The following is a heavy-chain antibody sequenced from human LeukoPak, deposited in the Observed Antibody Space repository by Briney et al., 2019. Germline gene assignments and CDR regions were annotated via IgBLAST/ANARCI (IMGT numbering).Heavy chain of an antibody. CDR1: GFILSTYW. V-gene: IGHV3-7*01. D-gene: IGHD4-23*01. J-gene: IGHJ4*02. CDR3: VRDGRWPLVGDF. Sequence: PGGSLRLSCEVSGFILSTYWMSWVRQAPGKGLEWVACIKEDGSEKYYVNSVKGRFTISRDNVKNSIYLQMNSPRGEDTAVYYCVRDGRWPLVGDFWGPGTMVAVSS. CDR2: IKEDGSEK.